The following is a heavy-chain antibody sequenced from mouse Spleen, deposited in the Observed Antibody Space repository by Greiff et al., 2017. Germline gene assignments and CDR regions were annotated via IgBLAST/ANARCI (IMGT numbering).Heavy chain of an antibody. Sequence: KFKGKATLTVDQSSSTAYMQLNSLTSEDSAGYYCARGGYDGYAMDYWGQGTSVTVSS. CDR3: ARGGYDGYAMDY. J-gene: IGHJ4*01. V-gene: IGHV1-39*01. D-gene: IGHD2-2*01.